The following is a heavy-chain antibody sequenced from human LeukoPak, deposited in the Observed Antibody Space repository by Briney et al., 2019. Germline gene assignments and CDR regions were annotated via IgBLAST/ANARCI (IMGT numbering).Heavy chain of an antibody. CDR3: ARDRELGY. Sequence: SETLSLTCAVYGGSFSGYYWSWIRQPPGKGLEWIGEINHSGSTNYNPSLKSRVTISVDTSKNQFSLKLSSVTAADTAVYYCARDRELGYWGQGTLVIVSS. CDR1: GGSFSGYY. V-gene: IGHV4-34*01. J-gene: IGHJ4*02. CDR2: INHSGST.